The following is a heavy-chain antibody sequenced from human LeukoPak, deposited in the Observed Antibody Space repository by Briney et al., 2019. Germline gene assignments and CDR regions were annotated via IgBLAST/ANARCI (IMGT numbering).Heavy chain of an antibody. Sequence: GASVKVSCKASGGTFSSYAISWVRQAPGQGLEWMGGIIPIFGTANYAQKFQGRVTITTDESTSTAYMELSSLRSEDTAVYYCARSPYFYYYMDVWGKGTTVTVSS. CDR2: IIPIFGTA. V-gene: IGHV1-69*05. J-gene: IGHJ6*03. CDR1: GGTFSSYA. CDR3: ARSPYFYYYMDV.